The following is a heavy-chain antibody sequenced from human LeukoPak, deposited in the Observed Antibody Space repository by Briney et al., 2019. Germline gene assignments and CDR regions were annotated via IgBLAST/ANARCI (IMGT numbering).Heavy chain of an antibody. Sequence: SETLSLTCAVYGETFSSYYWSWIRQPPGKGLEWIGYIYYSGSTNYNPSLKSRVTISVDTSKNQFSLKLSSVTAADTAVYYCARGDYYGSGTNWFDPWGQGTLVTVSS. J-gene: IGHJ5*02. CDR3: ARGDYYGSGTNWFDP. V-gene: IGHV4-59*01. D-gene: IGHD3-10*01. CDR2: IYYSGST. CDR1: GETFSSYY.